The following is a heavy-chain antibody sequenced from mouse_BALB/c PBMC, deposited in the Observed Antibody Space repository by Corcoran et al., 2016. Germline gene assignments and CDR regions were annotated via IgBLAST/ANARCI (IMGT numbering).Heavy chain of an antibody. CDR2: INTYTGEP. CDR3: AREPLALDY. J-gene: IGHJ4*01. V-gene: IGHV9-3-1*01. Sequence: QIQLVQSGPELKKPGETVKISCKASGYTFTNYGMNLVKHAPGKGLKWMGWINTYTGEPTYADDFKGRFAFSLETSASTDYLQINNLKNEDTATYFCAREPLALDYGGQGTAVTVSS. CDR1: GYTFTNYG.